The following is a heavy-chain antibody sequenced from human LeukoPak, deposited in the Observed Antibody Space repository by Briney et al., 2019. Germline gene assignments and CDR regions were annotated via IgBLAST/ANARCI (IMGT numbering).Heavy chain of an antibody. J-gene: IGHJ4*02. Sequence: ASVKVSCKASGYTFTSYYMHWVRQAPGQGLGWMGWISAYNGNTNYAQKLQGRVTMTTDTSTSTAYMELRSLRSDDTAVYYCARILMVRGVEIDYWGQGTLVTVSS. CDR1: GYTFTSYY. D-gene: IGHD3-10*01. V-gene: IGHV1-18*04. CDR2: ISAYNGNT. CDR3: ARILMVRGVEIDY.